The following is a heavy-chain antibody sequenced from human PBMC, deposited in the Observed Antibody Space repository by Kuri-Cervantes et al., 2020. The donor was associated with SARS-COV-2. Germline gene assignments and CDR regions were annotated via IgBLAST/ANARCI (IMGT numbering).Heavy chain of an antibody. Sequence: ETLSLTCAASGFTFSSYAMSWVRQAPGKGLEWVSAISGSGGSTYYADSVKGRFTISRDNAKNSLYLQMNSLRAEDTAVYYCARAHEEDGSGGWFDPWGQGTLVTVSS. CDR2: ISGSGGST. CDR1: GFTFSSYA. D-gene: IGHD1-26*01. V-gene: IGHV3-23*01. J-gene: IGHJ5*02. CDR3: ARAHEEDGSGGWFDP.